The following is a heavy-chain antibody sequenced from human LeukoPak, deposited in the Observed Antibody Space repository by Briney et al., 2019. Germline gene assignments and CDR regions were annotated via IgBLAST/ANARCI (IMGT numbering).Heavy chain of an antibody. CDR2: ISYDGSNK. CDR1: RFTLSTYW. Sequence: GGSLRLSCAASRFTLSTYWMSWVRQAPGKGLEWVAVISYDGSNKYYADSVKGRFTISRDNSKNTLYLQMNSLRAEDTAVYYCAREMAHSSGWTRYYCGMDVWGQGTTVTVSS. CDR3: AREMAHSSGWTRYYCGMDV. V-gene: IGHV3-30-3*01. D-gene: IGHD6-19*01. J-gene: IGHJ6*02.